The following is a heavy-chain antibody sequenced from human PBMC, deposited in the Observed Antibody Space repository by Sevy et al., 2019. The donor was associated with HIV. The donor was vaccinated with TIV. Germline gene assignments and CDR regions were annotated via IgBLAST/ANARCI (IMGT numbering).Heavy chain of an antibody. CDR1: GGSISSSSYY. D-gene: IGHD6-13*01. CDR3: AGEFYRSGWSFEY. CDR2: VYYSGST. J-gene: IGHJ4*02. V-gene: IGHV4-39*01. Sequence: SQTLSLTCTVSGGSISSSSYYWGWIRQPPGKGLEWIGCVYYSGSTSYNPSHRSRVTISVDTSKNQFSLKLRSVTAADAAMSYCAGEFYRSGWSFEYWGQGTLVTVSS.